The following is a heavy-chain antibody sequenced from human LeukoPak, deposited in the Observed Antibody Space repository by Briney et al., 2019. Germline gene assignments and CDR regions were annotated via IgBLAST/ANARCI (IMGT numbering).Heavy chain of an antibody. CDR3: ARGGVGSDYYYYYMDV. D-gene: IGHD3-10*01. CDR2: IYTSGST. Sequence: SETLSLTCTVSGGSISSYYWSWIRQPPGKGLEWIGYIYTSGSTNYNPSLKSRVTISVDTSKNQFSLKLSSVTAADTAVYYCARGGVGSDYYYYYMDVWGKGTTVTVSS. CDR1: GGSISSYY. V-gene: IGHV4-4*09. J-gene: IGHJ6*03.